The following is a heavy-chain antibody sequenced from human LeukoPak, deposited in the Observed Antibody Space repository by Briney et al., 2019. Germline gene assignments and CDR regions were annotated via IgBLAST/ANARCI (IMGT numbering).Heavy chain of an antibody. Sequence: PGGSLRLSCAVSGLTFSDYRMIGVRQAPGKGLEWVAVISHDGSDNYYADSVQGRFTISRDTPKNTLYLQMNSLRPEDTAVYYCAKVGVSSRWSHYLDYWGQGTLVTVSS. CDR3: AKVGVSSRWSHYLDY. D-gene: IGHD6-13*01. CDR1: GLTFSDYR. J-gene: IGHJ4*02. V-gene: IGHV3-30*18. CDR2: ISHDGSDN.